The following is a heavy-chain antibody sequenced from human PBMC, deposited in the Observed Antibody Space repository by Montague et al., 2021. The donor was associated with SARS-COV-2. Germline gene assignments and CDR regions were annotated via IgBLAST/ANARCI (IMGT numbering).Heavy chain of an antibody. V-gene: IGHV3-48*03. CDR2: ISSSGCTI. CDR1: GFTFSSYE. D-gene: IGHD5-24*01. Sequence: SLRLSCAASGFTFSSYEMNWVRQAPGKGLEWVSYISSSGCTIYYADSVKGRFTISRDNAKNSLYLQMNSLRAEDTAIYYCASDSGIEIPDYYYSMDVWGQGTTVTVSS. J-gene: IGHJ6*02. CDR3: ASDSGIEIPDYYYSMDV.